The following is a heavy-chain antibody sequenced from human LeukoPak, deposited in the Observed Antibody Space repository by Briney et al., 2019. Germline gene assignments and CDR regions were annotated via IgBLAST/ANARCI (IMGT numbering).Heavy chain of an antibody. CDR3: ARDLGVVPAAIRPYYYYGMDV. Sequence: GGSLRLSCAASGFTFSSHSMNWVRQAPGKGLEWVSSISSSSSYIYYADSVKGRFTISRDNAKNSLYLQMNGLRAEDTAVYYCARDLGVVPAAIRPYYYYGMDVWGQGTTVTVSS. D-gene: IGHD2-2*02. J-gene: IGHJ6*02. V-gene: IGHV3-21*01. CDR2: ISSSSSYI. CDR1: GFTFSSHS.